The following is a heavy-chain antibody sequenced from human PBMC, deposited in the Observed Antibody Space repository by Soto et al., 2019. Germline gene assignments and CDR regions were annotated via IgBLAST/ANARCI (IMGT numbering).Heavy chain of an antibody. D-gene: IGHD6-25*01. CDR3: ARVRQRGGYCYYHMDA. CDR2: IGAYNGNT. V-gene: IGHV1-18*01. J-gene: IGHJ6*03. Sequence: QVQLLQSGAEVKKPGASVKVSCKASGYTFTNYGITWVRQAPGQGLEWMGWIGAYNGNTHYTERLQGRVTRTTDTSTSTGYMELRGLRSEHSAVYYCARVRQRGGYCYYHMDAWGNGTTVTVSS. CDR1: GYTFTNYG.